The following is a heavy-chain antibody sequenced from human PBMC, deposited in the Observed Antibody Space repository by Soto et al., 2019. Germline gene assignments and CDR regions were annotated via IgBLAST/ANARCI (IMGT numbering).Heavy chain of an antibody. J-gene: IGHJ5*02. D-gene: IGHD3-10*01. CDR1: SGSISSSNW. CDR3: ARAEYYYGSGSYYNWFDP. Sequence: SETLSLTCAVSSGSISSSNWWSWVRQPPGKGLEWIGEIYHSGSTNYNPSLKSRVTISVDKSRNQFSLKLSSVTAADTAVYYCARAEYYYGSGSYYNWFDPWGQGTLVTVSS. V-gene: IGHV4-4*02. CDR2: IYHSGST.